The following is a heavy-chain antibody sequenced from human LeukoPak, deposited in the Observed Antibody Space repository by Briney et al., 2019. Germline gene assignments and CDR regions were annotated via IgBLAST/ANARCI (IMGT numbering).Heavy chain of an antibody. D-gene: IGHD1-1*01. CDR3: AKGDDWNDVGYFDY. V-gene: IGHV3-23*01. Sequence: GGSLRLSCAASGFTFSSYAMSWVRQAPGKGLEWVSAISGSGGSTYYADSVKGRFTISRDNSKNSLFLQMNSLRAEDTAVYYCAKGDDWNDVGYFDYWGQGTLVTVSS. CDR1: GFTFSSYA. CDR2: ISGSGGST. J-gene: IGHJ4*02.